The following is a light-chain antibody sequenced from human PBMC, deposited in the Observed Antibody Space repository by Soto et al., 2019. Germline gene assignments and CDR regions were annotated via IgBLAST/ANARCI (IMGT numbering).Light chain of an antibody. CDR2: TLS. V-gene: IGKV2-40*01. CDR1: QSLFTRDDGNTY. J-gene: IGKJ5*01. CDR3: MQRIEFPIT. Sequence: DLVMTQTPLSLPVTPGEPASISCSSCQSLFTRDDGNTYLDWSLQKSGQSPQLLIYTLSYRASGVPDRFSGSGSGTDFTLKIRRVEGDDVGVYYCMQRIEFPITFGQGTRLEIK.